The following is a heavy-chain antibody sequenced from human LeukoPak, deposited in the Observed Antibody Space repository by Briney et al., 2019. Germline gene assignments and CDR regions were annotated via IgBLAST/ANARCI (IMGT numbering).Heavy chain of an antibody. D-gene: IGHD5-12*01. J-gene: IGHJ6*03. Sequence: PSETLSLTCTVSGGSISSYYWSWIRQPPGKGLEWIGYIHYSGNTHYNPSLKSRVTISVDTSKNQVSLKLRSVTAADTAVYYCARTTEGYAGGPGYSYYYYMDVWGKGTTVTISS. V-gene: IGHV4-59*01. CDR2: IHYSGNT. CDR1: GGSISSYY. CDR3: ARTTEGYAGGPGYSYYYYMDV.